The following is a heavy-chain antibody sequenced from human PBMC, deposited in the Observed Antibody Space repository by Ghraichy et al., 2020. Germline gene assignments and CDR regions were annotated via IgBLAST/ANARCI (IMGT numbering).Heavy chain of an antibody. CDR3: ARGPSSGWYGSD. CDR1: GFTFSSSG. V-gene: IGHV3-33*01. J-gene: IGHJ4*02. D-gene: IGHD6-19*01. CDR2: TWYDASNT. Sequence: GESLNISCTASGFTFSSSGMLWVRQAPGKGLEWVAVTWYDASNTYYADSVKGRFTISRDNSKNTLYLQMNSLRAEDTAVYYCARGPSSGWYGSDWGQGTLVTVSS.